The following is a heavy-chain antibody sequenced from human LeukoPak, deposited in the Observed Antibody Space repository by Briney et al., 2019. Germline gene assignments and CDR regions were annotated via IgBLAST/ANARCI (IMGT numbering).Heavy chain of an antibody. CDR2: ISGSGGST. D-gene: IGHD1-26*01. Sequence: GGSLRLSCAASGFTVSSNYMSWVRQAPGKGLEWVSAISGSGGSTYYADSVKGRFTISRDNSKNTLYLQMNSLRAEDTAVYYCAKDRSEEYSGSYYFDYWGQGTLVTVSS. CDR3: AKDRSEEYSGSYYFDY. J-gene: IGHJ4*02. V-gene: IGHV3-23*01. CDR1: GFTVSSNY.